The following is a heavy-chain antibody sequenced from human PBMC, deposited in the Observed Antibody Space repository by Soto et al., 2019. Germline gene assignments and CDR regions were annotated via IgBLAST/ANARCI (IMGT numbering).Heavy chain of an antibody. CDR1: GFTFSSYG. J-gene: IGHJ5*02. CDR2: ISYDGSNK. CDR3: AKSSSSGGYFWFDP. Sequence: QVQLVESGGGVVQPGRSLRLSCAASGFTFSSYGMQWVRQAPGKGLEWVAVISYDGSNKYYADSVKGRFTISRDNSKNTLYLQMNSLRAEDTAVYYCAKSSSSGGYFWFDPWGQGTLVTVSS. V-gene: IGHV3-30*18. D-gene: IGHD6-6*01.